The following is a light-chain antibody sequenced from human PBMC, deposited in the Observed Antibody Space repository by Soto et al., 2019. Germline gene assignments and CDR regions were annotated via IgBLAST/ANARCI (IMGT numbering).Light chain of an antibody. Sequence: EIVLTQSPATLSLSPGERVTLSCRASQNVSTYLAWYQQKPGQAPRLLIYGSSRRATGIPDRFSGSGSGTDFTLTISRVGPEDIAVYFCHQYYSSITFGGGTKVEVK. J-gene: IGKJ4*01. CDR1: QNVSTY. CDR2: GSS. V-gene: IGKV3-20*01. CDR3: HQYYSSIT.